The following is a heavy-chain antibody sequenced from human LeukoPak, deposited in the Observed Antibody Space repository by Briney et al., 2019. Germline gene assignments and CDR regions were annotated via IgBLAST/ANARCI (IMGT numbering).Heavy chain of an antibody. CDR3: ARGVVYPTWSGPHWSDY. CDR1: GFTFSSYW. V-gene: IGHV3-7*01. Sequence: GGSLRLSCAASGFTFSSYWMSWVRQAPGKGPEWVAHIKQDASQEDHVDSVKGRFTISRDNAKNSLYLQVNSLRAEDTAVYYCARGVVYPTWSGPHWSDYWGQGTLVTVSS. J-gene: IGHJ4*02. CDR2: IKQDASQE. D-gene: IGHD3-3*01.